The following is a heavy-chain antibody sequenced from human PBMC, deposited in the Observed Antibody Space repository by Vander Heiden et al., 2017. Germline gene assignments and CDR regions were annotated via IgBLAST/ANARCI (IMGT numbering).Heavy chain of an antibody. CDR2: ITGSGGGA. Sequence: EVQLLESGGGLVYPGGSLRLSCAASGFTFSSFAMSWVRQDPGKGLEWVSGITGSGGGAYYTDAVKGRFTISRDNSKNTLFLQMNSLRADDTALYYCAKGQTLRAVKIDYWGQGTLVTVSS. V-gene: IGHV3-23*01. CDR3: AKGQTLRAVKIDY. D-gene: IGHD3-10*01. J-gene: IGHJ4*02. CDR1: GFTFSSFA.